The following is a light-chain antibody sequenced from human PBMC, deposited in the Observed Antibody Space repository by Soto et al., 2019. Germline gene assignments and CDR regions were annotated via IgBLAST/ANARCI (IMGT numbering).Light chain of an antibody. J-gene: IGLJ1*01. Sequence: QSALTQPASVSGSPGQSITISCTGTSSDVGGYNYVSWYQQHPGKAPKLMIYDVSNRTSGVSNRFSGSKSGNTASLTISGLQAEDEADYYCSSYTSSSTYVFGTGTQLTVL. CDR2: DVS. CDR1: SSDVGGYNY. V-gene: IGLV2-14*01. CDR3: SSYTSSSTYV.